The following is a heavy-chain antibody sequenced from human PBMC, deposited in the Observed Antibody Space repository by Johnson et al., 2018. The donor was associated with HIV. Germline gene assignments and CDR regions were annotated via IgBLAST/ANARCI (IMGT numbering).Heavy chain of an antibody. Sequence: QENLVESAGGVVQPGRSLRLSCAASGFTFSSYAMHWVRQAPGKGLEWVAVIAYDGSNKYYADSVKGRFTISRDNSKHTLYLQMNSLRAEDTAVYYCARDRGYYDSSGGDAFDIWGQGTMVTVSS. J-gene: IGHJ3*02. V-gene: IGHV3-30*04. CDR1: GFTFSSYA. CDR2: IAYDGSNK. CDR3: ARDRGYYDSSGGDAFDI. D-gene: IGHD3-22*01.